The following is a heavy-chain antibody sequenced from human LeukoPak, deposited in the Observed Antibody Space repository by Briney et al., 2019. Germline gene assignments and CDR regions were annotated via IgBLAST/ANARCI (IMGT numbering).Heavy chain of an antibody. J-gene: IGHJ4*02. D-gene: IGHD6-13*01. V-gene: IGHV3-30*18. Sequence: GGSLRLSCAASGFTFSSYGMHWVRQAPGKGLEWVAVISYDGSNKYYADSVKGRFTISRDNSRNTLYLQMNSLRAEDTAVYYCAKAIAAAGTLGGYYFDYWGQGTLVTVSS. CDR1: GFTFSSYG. CDR3: AKAIAAAGTLGGYYFDY. CDR2: ISYDGSNK.